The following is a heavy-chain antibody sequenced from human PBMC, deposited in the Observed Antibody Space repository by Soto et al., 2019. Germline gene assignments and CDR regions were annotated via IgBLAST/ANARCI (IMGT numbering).Heavy chain of an antibody. CDR1: CGSMRSYY. D-gene: IGHD3-3*01. CDR3: ARGQRFSDWFDP. CDR2: VYSSGGT. V-gene: IGHV4-4*07. Sequence: PSETLYFTCSVSCGSMRSYYWSWFRQPAGKGLEWIGRVYSSGGTHYNSSLKSRVTISLDTSKNQFSLRLISVTAADTAVYYCARGQRFSDWFDPWGQGTLVTVS. J-gene: IGHJ5*02.